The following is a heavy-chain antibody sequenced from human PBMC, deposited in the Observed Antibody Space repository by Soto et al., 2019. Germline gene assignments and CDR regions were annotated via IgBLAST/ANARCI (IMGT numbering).Heavy chain of an antibody. V-gene: IGHV4-59*01. Sequence: QVQLQESGPGLVKPSETLSLTCTVSGDSIRSYYWTWIRQPPGKGLELIGYIYYSGSTRYNPSLKRRVTISVDMSKNQFSLKLSSVIAADTAVYYCARAYGGFDNGLDVWGQGTAVTVFS. CDR2: IYYSGST. J-gene: IGHJ6*02. CDR3: ARAYGGFDNGLDV. D-gene: IGHD5-12*01. CDR1: GDSIRSYY.